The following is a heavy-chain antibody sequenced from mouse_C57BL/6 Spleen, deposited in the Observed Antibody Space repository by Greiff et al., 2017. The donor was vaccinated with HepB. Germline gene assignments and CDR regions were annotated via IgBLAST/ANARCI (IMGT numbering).Heavy chain of an antibody. CDR3: ARAPQLGQAWFAY. CDR1: GYTFTDYY. CDR2: INPNNGGT. J-gene: IGHJ3*01. V-gene: IGHV1-26*01. D-gene: IGHD4-1*02. Sequence: EVQLQQSGPELVKPGASVKISCKASGYTFTDYYMNWVKQSHGKSLEWIGDINPNNGGTSYNQKFKGKATLTVDKSSRTAYMELRSLTSEDSAVYYCARAPQLGQAWFAYWGQGTLVTVSA.